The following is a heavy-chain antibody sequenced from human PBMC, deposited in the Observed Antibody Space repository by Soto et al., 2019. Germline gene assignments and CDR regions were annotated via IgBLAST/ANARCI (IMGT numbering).Heavy chain of an antibody. CDR3: ARAARPPETFDY. J-gene: IGHJ4*02. CDR1: GFTFSSYA. Sequence: EVQLLESGGGLVQPGGSLRLSCAASGFTFSSYAMSWVRQAPGKGLEWVSAISGSGGSTYYADSVKGRFTISRDNSKNPLDLQINSLRAEDPAVYYCARAARPPETFDYWGQGTLVTVSS. D-gene: IGHD6-6*01. CDR2: ISGSGGST. V-gene: IGHV3-23*01.